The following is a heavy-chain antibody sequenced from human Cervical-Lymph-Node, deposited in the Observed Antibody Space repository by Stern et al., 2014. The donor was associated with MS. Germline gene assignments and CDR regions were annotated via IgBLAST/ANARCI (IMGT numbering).Heavy chain of an antibody. D-gene: IGHD4-17*01. Sequence: QVQLQESGPGLVKTSETLSLTCAVSGDSISDYYWNWIRQPPGKGLEWIGYIYYGSTNYNPSLRSRATLSVDTSKNQFSLKLTSVTPADTAIYYCARWGTTVTFRTFDFWGQGILVTVSS. CDR3: ARWGTTVTFRTFDF. CDR2: IYYGST. V-gene: IGHV4-59*01. CDR1: GDSISDYY. J-gene: IGHJ4*02.